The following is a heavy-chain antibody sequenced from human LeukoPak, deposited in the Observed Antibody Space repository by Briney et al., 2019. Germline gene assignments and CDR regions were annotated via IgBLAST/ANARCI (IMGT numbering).Heavy chain of an antibody. J-gene: IGHJ6*04. CDR1: GGSVSSGSYY. CDR2: IYYSGST. V-gene: IGHV4-61*01. CDR3: AREEAYSGYDADYYYGMDV. D-gene: IGHD5-12*01. Sequence: PSETLSLTCTVPGGSVSSGSYYWSWIRQPPGKGLEWIGYIYYSGSTNYNPSLKSRVTISVDTSKNQFSLKLSSVTAADTAVYYCAREEAYSGYDADYYYGMDVWGKGTTVTVSS.